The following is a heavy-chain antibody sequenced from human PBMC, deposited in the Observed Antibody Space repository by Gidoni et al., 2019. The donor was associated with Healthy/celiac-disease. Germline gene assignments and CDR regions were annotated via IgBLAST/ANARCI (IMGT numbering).Heavy chain of an antibody. CDR2: IKQDGSEK. Sequence: EVQVVESGGGLVQPGGSLSLSCAASGFTFSHYWMTWVRQAPGKGLEWVANIKQDGSEKYYVDSVKGRFTMSRDNAQNSLYLKMNSLRAEDTAVYYCARHIAGYGMDVWGQGTTVTVSS. D-gene: IGHD6-13*01. J-gene: IGHJ6*02. V-gene: IGHV3-7*01. CDR3: ARHIAGYGMDV. CDR1: GFTFSHYW.